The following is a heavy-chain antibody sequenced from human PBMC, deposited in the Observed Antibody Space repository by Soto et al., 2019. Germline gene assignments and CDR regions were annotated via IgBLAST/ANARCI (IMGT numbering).Heavy chain of an antibody. J-gene: IGHJ4*02. Sequence: GGSLRLSCAASGFTFSSYGMHWVRQAPGKGLEWVAVIWYDGSNKYYADSVKGRFTISRDNSKNTLYLQMNSLRAEDTAVYYCARDTMRGITIFGVVIDWGQGTLVTVSS. V-gene: IGHV3-33*01. CDR3: ARDTMRGITIFGVVID. CDR1: GFTFSSYG. D-gene: IGHD3-3*01. CDR2: IWYDGSNK.